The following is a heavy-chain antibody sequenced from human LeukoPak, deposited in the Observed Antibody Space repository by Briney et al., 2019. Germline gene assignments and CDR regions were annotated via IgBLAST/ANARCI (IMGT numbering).Heavy chain of an antibody. J-gene: IGHJ4*02. CDR2: DRYRGTS. D-gene: IGHD6-13*01. Sequence: SETLSLTCTVSGGSVSGYYWSWIRQPPGKGLEWIGYDRYRGTSNYNPSLKSRLTTSVDTSKNQFSLKLSSVTAADTAIYYCARHAGSSTSWYDYWGQGILVTVSS. CDR3: ARHAGSSTSWYDY. V-gene: IGHV4-59*08. CDR1: GGSVSGYY.